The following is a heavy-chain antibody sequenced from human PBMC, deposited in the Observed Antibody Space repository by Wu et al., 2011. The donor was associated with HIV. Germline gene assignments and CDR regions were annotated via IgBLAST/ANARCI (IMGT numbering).Heavy chain of an antibody. CDR2: INPHSGGT. CDR1: GYTFTAYY. J-gene: IGHJ4*02. CDR3: ARGGDRGDSGDYVDFDF. D-gene: IGHD4-17*01. Sequence: QVQLVQSGAEVKKPGASVKVSCKASGYTFTAYYMHWLRQAPGQGLEWMGWINPHSGGTNFAQKFQGRVTMTRDTSITTAYMELSRLRSDDTAVYYCARGGDRGDSGDYVDFDFWGQGTLVTVSS. V-gene: IGHV1-2*02.